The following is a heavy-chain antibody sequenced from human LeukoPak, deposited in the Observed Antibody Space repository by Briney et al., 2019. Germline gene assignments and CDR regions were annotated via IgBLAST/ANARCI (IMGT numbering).Heavy chain of an antibody. V-gene: IGHV4-34*01. CDR1: GGSFSGYY. D-gene: IGHD2-2*01. CDR3: ARVRRYCSSTSCPGNNWFDP. CDR2: INRSGST. Sequence: SETLSLTCAVYGGSFSGYYWSWIRQPPGKGLEWIGEINRSGSTNYNPSLKSRVTISVDTSKNQFSLKLSSVTAADTAVYYCARVRRYCSSTSCPGNNWFDPWGQGTLVTVSS. J-gene: IGHJ5*02.